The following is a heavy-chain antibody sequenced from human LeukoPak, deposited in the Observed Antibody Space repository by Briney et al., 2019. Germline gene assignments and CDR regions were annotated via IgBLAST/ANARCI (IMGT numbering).Heavy chain of an antibody. V-gene: IGHV3-21*01. J-gene: IGHJ3*02. Sequence: GGSLRLSCSASGFSFSSYSMEWFRQAPGKGLEWISFIGSSGGSISYAESVKGRLTISRENAKNSLYLQMRSLRAEDTAVYYCGRACGSATCGASEGVYAVDIWGQGTMVTVSS. CDR1: GFSFSSYS. D-gene: IGHD2-21*01. CDR3: GRACGSATCGASEGVYAVDI. CDR2: IGSSGGSI.